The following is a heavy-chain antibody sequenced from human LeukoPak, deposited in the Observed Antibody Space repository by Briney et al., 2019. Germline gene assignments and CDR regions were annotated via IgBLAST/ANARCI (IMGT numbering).Heavy chain of an antibody. CDR3: ARGIVGAYYFDY. CDR2: IGSSSTYT. V-gene: IGHV3-11*06. Sequence: GGSLRLSCAAPGFTFSDYYMTWIRQAPGKGLEWISYIGSSSTYTHYADSVKGRFTISRDNAKNSLYLQMNSLRAEDTAVYYCARGIVGAYYFDYWGQGTLVTVSS. J-gene: IGHJ4*02. CDR1: GFTFSDYY. D-gene: IGHD1-26*01.